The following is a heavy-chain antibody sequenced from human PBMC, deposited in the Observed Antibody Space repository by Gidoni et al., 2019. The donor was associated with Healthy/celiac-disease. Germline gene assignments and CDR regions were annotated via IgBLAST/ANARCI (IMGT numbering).Heavy chain of an antibody. CDR2: INSDGSST. D-gene: IGHD3-9*01. V-gene: IGHV3-74*01. CDR1: GFTFSSYW. Sequence: EVQLVESGGGLVQPGGSLRLSCAASGFTFSSYWMHWVRQAPGKGLVWVSRINSDGSSTSYADSVKGRFTISRDNAKNTLYLQMNSLRAEDTAVYYCARGVRYFDWLPSYYGMDVWGQGTTVTVSS. CDR3: ARGVRYFDWLPSYYGMDV. J-gene: IGHJ6*02.